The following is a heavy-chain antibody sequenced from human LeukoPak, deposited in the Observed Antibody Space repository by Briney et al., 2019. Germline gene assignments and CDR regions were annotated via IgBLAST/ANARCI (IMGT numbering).Heavy chain of an antibody. V-gene: IGHV4-59*01. Sequence: SETLSLTCTVSGGSISSYYWSWIRQPPGKGLEWIGYIYYSGSTNYNPSLKSRVTISVDTSKNQFSLKLSSVTAADTAVYYCARDGERYFDWLTLDYWGQGTLVTVXX. CDR2: IYYSGST. CDR3: ARDGERYFDWLTLDY. D-gene: IGHD3-9*01. J-gene: IGHJ4*02. CDR1: GGSISSYY.